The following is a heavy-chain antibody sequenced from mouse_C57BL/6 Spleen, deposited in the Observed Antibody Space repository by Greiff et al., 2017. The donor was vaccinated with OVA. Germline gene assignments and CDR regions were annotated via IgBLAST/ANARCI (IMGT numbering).Heavy chain of an antibody. V-gene: IGHV1-4*01. D-gene: IGHD2-3*01. J-gene: IGHJ2*01. CDR3: AREGDDPYFDY. CDR2: INPSSGYT. CDR1: GYTFTSYT. Sequence: QVQLQQSGAELARPGASVKMSCKASGYTFTSYTMHWVKQRPGQGLEWIGYINPSSGYTKYNQKFKDKATLTADKSSSTAYMQLSSLTSEDSAVYYCAREGDDPYFDYWGQGTTLTVSS.